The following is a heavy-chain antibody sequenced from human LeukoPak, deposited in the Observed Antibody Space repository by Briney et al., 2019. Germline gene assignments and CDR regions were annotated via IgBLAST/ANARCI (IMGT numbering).Heavy chain of an antibody. D-gene: IGHD2-21*01. CDR1: GFSFGNYA. CDR3: VKDPRNTYGTNWFVS. Sequence: GGSLTLSCVASGFSFGNYAMSWVRQAPGKGLQCVSQISGTGGARWYAGCARDRFTIPRDNSKNTLYLQMSGLRVEDTAMYYCVKDPRNTYGTNWFVSWGQGTLLIVSS. CDR2: ISGTGGAR. V-gene: IGHV3-23*01. J-gene: IGHJ5*01.